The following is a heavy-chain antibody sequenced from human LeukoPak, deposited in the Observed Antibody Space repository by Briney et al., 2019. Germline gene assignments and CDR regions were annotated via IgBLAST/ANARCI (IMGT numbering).Heavy chain of an antibody. D-gene: IGHD3-10*01. CDR1: GGSISSSSYY. CDR3: ARDLPFGELLEAGEDY. J-gene: IGHJ4*02. Sequence: SETLSLTCTVSGGSISSSSYYWGWIRQPPGKGLEWIGSIYYSGSTYYNPSLKSRVTISVDTSKNQFSLKLSSVTAADTAVYYCARDLPFGELLEAGEDYWGQGTLVTVSS. CDR2: IYYSGST. V-gene: IGHV4-39*07.